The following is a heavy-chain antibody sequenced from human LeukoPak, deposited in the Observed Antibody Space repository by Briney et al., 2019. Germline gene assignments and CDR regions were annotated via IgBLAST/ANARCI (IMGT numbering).Heavy chain of an antibody. V-gene: IGHV4-30-4*08. CDR1: GGSISSGDYY. CDR3: ARTDGYCSSTSCYGFDY. J-gene: IGHJ4*02. Sequence: KTSETLSLTCTVSGGSISSGDYYWSWIRQPPGKGLEWIGYIYYSGSTYYNPSLKSRVTISVDTSKNQFSLKLSSVTAADTAVYYCARTDGYCSSTSCYGFDYWGQGTLVTVSS. CDR2: IYYSGST. D-gene: IGHD2-2*03.